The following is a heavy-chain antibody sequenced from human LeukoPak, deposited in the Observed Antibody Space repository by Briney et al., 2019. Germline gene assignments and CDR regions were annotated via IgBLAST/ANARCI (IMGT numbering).Heavy chain of an antibody. Sequence: SETLSLTCTVSGGSISSYYWSWIRQPPGKGLEWIGYIYYSGNTNYNPSLKSRVTISVDTSKNQFSLKLSSVTAADTAVYYCAREQWLVGFDYWGQGALVTVSS. J-gene: IGHJ4*02. CDR2: IYYSGNT. V-gene: IGHV4-59*01. CDR3: AREQWLVGFDY. D-gene: IGHD6-19*01. CDR1: GGSISSYY.